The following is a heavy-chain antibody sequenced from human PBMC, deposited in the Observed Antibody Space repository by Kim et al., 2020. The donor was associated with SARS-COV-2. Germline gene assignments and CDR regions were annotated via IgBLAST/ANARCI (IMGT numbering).Heavy chain of an antibody. Sequence: GESLKISCKGSGYSFTSYWIGWVRQMPGKGLEWMGIIYPGDSDTRYSPSFQGQVTISADKSISTAYLQWSSLKASDTAMYYCATQRGEYYDSSGLFDYWGQGTLVTVSS. CDR2: IYPGDSDT. CDR1: GYSFTSYW. D-gene: IGHD3-22*01. CDR3: ATQRGEYYDSSGLFDY. V-gene: IGHV5-51*01. J-gene: IGHJ4*02.